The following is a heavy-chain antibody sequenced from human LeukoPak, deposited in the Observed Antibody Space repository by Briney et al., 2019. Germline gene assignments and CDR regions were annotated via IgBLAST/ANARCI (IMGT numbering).Heavy chain of an antibody. J-gene: IGHJ4*02. CDR2: ISRRDDYT. Sequence: GGSLRLSCAASGFAFSSYAMSWVRQPPGKGLEWVSVISRRDDYTYYADSVKGRFTISRDNSKNTLYLQMNSLRVEDTAVYFCARARIAAPLLDYWGQGTLVTVSS. CDR1: GFAFSSYA. CDR3: ARARIAAPLLDY. D-gene: IGHD6-13*01. V-gene: IGHV3-23*01.